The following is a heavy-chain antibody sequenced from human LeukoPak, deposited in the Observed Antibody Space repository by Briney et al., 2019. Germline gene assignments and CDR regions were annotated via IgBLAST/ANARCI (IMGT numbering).Heavy chain of an antibody. V-gene: IGHV3-23*01. CDR2: ISGSGGST. D-gene: IGHD2-2*01. Sequence: PGGSLRLSCAASGFTFSSYAMSWVRQAPGKGLEWVSAISGSGGSTYYADSVNGRLTISRDNSKNTLYLQMNSLRAEDTAVYYCAKDCGRWRYQLLXRVVSXGMDVWGQGTTVTV. CDR1: GFTFSSYA. J-gene: IGHJ6*01. CDR3: AKDCGRWRYQLLXRVVSXGMDV.